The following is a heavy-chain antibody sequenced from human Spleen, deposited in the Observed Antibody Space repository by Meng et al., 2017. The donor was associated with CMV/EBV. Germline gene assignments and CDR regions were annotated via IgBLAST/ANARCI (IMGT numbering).Heavy chain of an antibody. V-gene: IGHV4-61*01. CDR2: IYDSGGT. Sequence: SEPLSLTCSVSGTSFLSNTFYRTWIRQPPGKGLEWIGYIYDSGGTNYNPSLKSRVTLSVDTSKNQFSLNRTSVTAADTAVYYCARGKGFWSGPRDYFDYWGQGTLVTVSS. J-gene: IGHJ4*02. CDR1: GTSFLSNTFY. CDR3: ARGKGFWSGPRDYFDY. D-gene: IGHD3-3*01.